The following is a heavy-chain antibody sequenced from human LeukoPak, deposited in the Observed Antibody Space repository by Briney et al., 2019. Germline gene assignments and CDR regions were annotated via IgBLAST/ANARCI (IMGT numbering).Heavy chain of an antibody. CDR1: GFTFSDYY. J-gene: IGHJ3*02. Sequence: GGSLRLSCAASGFTFSDYYMSWIRQAPGKGLEWVSYISSSGSTIYYADSVKGRFTISRDNAKNSLYLQMNSLRAEDTAVYYCAREGNYYDSSGYREADAFDIWGQGTMVTVSS. D-gene: IGHD3-22*01. V-gene: IGHV3-11*04. CDR3: AREGNYYDSSGYREADAFDI. CDR2: ISSSGSTI.